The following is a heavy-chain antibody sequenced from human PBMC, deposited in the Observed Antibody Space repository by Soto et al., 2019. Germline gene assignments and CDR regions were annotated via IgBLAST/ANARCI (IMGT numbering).Heavy chain of an antibody. D-gene: IGHD3-3*01. CDR1: GGSISSYY. J-gene: IGHJ4*02. V-gene: IGHV4-59*08. CDR3: ARVLNDFWSGYPIYYFDY. CDR2: IYYSGST. Sequence: ETLSLTCTVSGGSISSYYWSWIRQPPGKGLEWIGYIYYSGSTNYNPSLKSRVTISVDTSKNQFSLKLSSVTAADTAVYYCARVLNDFWSGYPIYYFDYWGQGTLVTVSS.